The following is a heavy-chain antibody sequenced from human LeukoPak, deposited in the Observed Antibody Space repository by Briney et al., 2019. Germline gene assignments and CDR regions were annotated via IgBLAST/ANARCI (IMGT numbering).Heavy chain of an antibody. CDR2: MNPNSGNT. CDR1: GYTFTSYD. V-gene: IGHV1-8*01. J-gene: IGHJ3*02. Sequence: ASVKVSCKASGYTFTSYDINWVRQATVQGIEWMGWMNPNSGNTGYAQKFQGRVTMTRNTSISTAYMELSSLRSEDTAVYYCARGSSGTAAFDIWGQGTMVTVSS. D-gene: IGHD1-26*01. CDR3: ARGSSGTAAFDI.